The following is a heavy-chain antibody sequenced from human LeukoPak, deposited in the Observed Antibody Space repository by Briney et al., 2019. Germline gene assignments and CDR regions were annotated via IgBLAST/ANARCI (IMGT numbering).Heavy chain of an antibody. D-gene: IGHD6-6*01. CDR2: ISSGSGGST. CDR1: GFAFSNYA. V-gene: IGHV3-23*01. J-gene: IGHJ4*02. CDR3: VRDPSSMGF. Sequence: GGSLRLSCAASGFAFSNYAMTWVRQAPGKGLEWVSAISSGSGGSTYYTHSVKGRFSISRDNAKNTLYLQMDSLTAEDTAVYYCVRDPSSMGFWGQGTLVTVSS.